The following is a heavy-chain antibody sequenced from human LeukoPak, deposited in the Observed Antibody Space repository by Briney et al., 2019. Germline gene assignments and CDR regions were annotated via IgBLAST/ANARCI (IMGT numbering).Heavy chain of an antibody. Sequence: GGSLRLSCAASGFTFSSYWMYWVRQAPGKGLVWVPRINSDGSSTSYADSVKGRFTISRDNAKNTLYLQMNSLRAEDAAVYYCARASDSSGYYDYWGQGTLVTVSS. J-gene: IGHJ4*02. D-gene: IGHD3-22*01. CDR1: GFTFSSYW. V-gene: IGHV3-74*01. CDR2: INSDGSST. CDR3: ARASDSSGYYDY.